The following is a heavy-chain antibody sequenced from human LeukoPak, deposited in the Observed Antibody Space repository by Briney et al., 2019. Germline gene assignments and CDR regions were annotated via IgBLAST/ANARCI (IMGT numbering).Heavy chain of an antibody. CDR2: IYYSGST. D-gene: IGHD2-2*01. J-gene: IGHJ3*02. CDR3: ARDQLLHDAFDI. V-gene: IGHV4-59*01. CDR1: GGSISSYY. Sequence: SETLSLTCTVSGGSISSYYWSWIRQPPGKGLEWIGYIYYSGSTNYNPSLKSRVTISVDTSKNQFSLKLSSVTAADTAVYYCARDQLLHDAFDIWGQGTMVTVSS.